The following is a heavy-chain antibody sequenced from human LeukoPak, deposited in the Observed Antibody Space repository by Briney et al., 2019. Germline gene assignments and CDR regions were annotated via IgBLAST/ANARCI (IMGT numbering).Heavy chain of an antibody. V-gene: IGHV3-23*01. D-gene: IGHD4-17*01. Sequence: GGSLRLSCTASAFAFSNHAVSWVRQAPGKGLEWVSSISISGGTTYYADSVKGRFTISRENSKSTLYLQMNNLRADDTAVYYCANEIRPNDYWGQGTLVTVSS. CDR1: AFAFSNHA. CDR2: ISISGGTT. J-gene: IGHJ4*02. CDR3: ANEIRPNDY.